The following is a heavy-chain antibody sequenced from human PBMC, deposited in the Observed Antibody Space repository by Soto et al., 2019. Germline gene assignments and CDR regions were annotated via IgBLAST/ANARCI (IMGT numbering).Heavy chain of an antibody. V-gene: IGHV1-2*02. D-gene: IGHD3-10*01. CDR1: GYTFTGYF. CDR2: INPNTGGT. CDR3: ARVASSAARDWFDP. Sequence: QVQLVQSGAEVKKPGASVKVSCKASGYTFTGYFIHWVRDVPGQGLEYLGSINPNTGGTDYAQKFQGRVTMTRDTSISTVFMDLKRLTSADTAVYYCARVASSAARDWFDPWGQGTLVTVSS. J-gene: IGHJ5*02.